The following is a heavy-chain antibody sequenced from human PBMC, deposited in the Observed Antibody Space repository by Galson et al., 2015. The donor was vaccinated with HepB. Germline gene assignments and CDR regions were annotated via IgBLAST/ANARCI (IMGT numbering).Heavy chain of an antibody. CDR1: GYTFTHYY. Sequence: SCKASGYTFTHYYIHWVRQAPGQGLEWMGWVNPNGGGTDYAQKFPGRVTLTGDTSISTAYMELSDMKSDDTAVYYCARSSLYKWNGYDAFDIWGQGTLVTVSS. V-gene: IGHV1-2*02. CDR3: ARSSLYKWNGYDAFDI. CDR2: VNPNGGGT. D-gene: IGHD1-1*01. J-gene: IGHJ3*02.